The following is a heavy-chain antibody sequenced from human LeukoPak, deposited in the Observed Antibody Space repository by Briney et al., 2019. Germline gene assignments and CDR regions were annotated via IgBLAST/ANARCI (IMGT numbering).Heavy chain of an antibody. J-gene: IGHJ4*02. CDR1: GYTFTGYY. V-gene: IGHV1-2*02. Sequence: ASVKVPCKASGYTFTGYYMHWVRQAPGQGLEWMGWINPNSGGTNYAQKFQGRVTMTRDTSISTAYMELSRLRSDDTAVYYCARGRRGYSSRSVDYWGQGTLVTVSS. CDR3: ARGRRGYSSRSVDY. D-gene: IGHD6-13*01. CDR2: INPNSGGT.